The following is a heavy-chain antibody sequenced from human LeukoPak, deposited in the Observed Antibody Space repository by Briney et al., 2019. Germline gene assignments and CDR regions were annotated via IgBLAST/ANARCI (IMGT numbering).Heavy chain of an antibody. J-gene: IGHJ4*02. V-gene: IGHV4-39*01. Sequence: WVRQTPGKGLEWIGSIYYSGSTYYNPSLKSRVTISVDTSKNQFSLKLSSVTAADTAVYYCARGLRYFDWYFSDWGQGTLVTVSS. D-gene: IGHD3-9*01. CDR2: IYYSGST. CDR3: ARGLRYFDWYFSD.